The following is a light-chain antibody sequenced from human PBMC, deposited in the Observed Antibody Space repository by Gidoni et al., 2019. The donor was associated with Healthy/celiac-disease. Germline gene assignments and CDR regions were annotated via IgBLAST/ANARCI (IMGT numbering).Light chain of an antibody. V-gene: IGKV3-15*01. Sequence: EIVMTQSPATLSVSPGERATLSCRASQSVSSNLAWYQQKPGQARRLLIYGASTRATGIPARFSGSGSGTEFTLTISSLQSEDFAVYYCQQYNNWPRTFGPGTKVDIK. CDR1: QSVSSN. CDR2: GAS. CDR3: QQYNNWPRT. J-gene: IGKJ3*01.